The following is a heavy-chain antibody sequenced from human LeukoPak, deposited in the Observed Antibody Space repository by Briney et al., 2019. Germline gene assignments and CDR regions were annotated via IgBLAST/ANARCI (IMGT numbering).Heavy chain of an antibody. V-gene: IGHV4-34*01. J-gene: IGHJ6*02. Sequence: GSLRLSCTASGFTFSGYSMNWIRQPPGKGLEWIGEINHSGSTNYNPSLKSRVTISVDTSKNQFSLKLSSVTAADTAVYYCARGPYYGMDVWGQGTTVTVSS. CDR3: ARGPYYGMDV. CDR2: INHSGST. CDR1: GFTFSGYS.